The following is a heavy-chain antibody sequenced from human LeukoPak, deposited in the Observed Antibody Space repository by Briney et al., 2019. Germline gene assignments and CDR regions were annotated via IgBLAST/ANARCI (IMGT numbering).Heavy chain of an antibody. J-gene: IGHJ4*02. D-gene: IGHD3-22*01. CDR3: AKVPSYYFDSSGYSKFDY. V-gene: IGHV3-21*04. CDR1: GFTFSTYS. CDR2: ISSSGSYI. Sequence: GGSLRLSCAASGFTFSTYSMNWVRQAPGKGLEWVSSISSSGSYIYYGDSVKGRFTISRDNSKNTLYLQMNSLRAEDTAVYYCAKVPSYYFDSSGYSKFDYWGQGTLVTVSS.